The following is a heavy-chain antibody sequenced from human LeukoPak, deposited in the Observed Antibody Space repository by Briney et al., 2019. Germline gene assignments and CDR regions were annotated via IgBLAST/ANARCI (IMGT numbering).Heavy chain of an antibody. CDR1: GFTFSSYS. CDR2: ISSSSSYI. D-gene: IGHD1-26*01. CDR3: ARKDGIVGAPDAFDI. Sequence: GGSLRLSCAASGFTFSSYSMNWVRLAPGKGLEWVSSISSSSSYIYYADSVKGRFTISRDNAKNSLYLQMNSLRAEDTAVYYCARKDGIVGAPDAFDIWGQGTMVTVSS. V-gene: IGHV3-21*01. J-gene: IGHJ3*02.